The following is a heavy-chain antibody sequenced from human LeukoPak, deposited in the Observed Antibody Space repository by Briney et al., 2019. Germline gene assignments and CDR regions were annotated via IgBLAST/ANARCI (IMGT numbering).Heavy chain of an antibody. CDR3: AKGDPNIYSYGSWFDP. Sequence: GGSLGLPFAASGFIFDDNAMPWFRQPQGKALEWASGISWNSGSVHYADSVRGRFTISRDNAKNSLFLQMSSLRAEDTAVYYCAKGDPNIYSYGSWFDPWGQGTLVTVSS. D-gene: IGHD5-18*01. V-gene: IGHV3-9*01. J-gene: IGHJ5*02. CDR1: GFIFDDNA. CDR2: ISWNSGSV.